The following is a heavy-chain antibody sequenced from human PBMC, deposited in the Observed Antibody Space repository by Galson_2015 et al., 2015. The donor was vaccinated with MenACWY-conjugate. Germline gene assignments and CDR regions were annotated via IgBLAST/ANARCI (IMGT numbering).Heavy chain of an antibody. CDR1: GFTFSTYS. J-gene: IGHJ4*02. CDR3: ARADEAGSSVYFIDY. Sequence: SLRLSCAASGFTFSTYSMNWVRQAPGKGLEWVSSISISSTYIYYADSVKGRFTISRDNAKNSLYLQMNSLRAEDTAVYYCARADEAGSSVYFIDYWGQGTLVTVSS. CDR2: ISISSTYI. D-gene: IGHD3-10*01. V-gene: IGHV3-21*01.